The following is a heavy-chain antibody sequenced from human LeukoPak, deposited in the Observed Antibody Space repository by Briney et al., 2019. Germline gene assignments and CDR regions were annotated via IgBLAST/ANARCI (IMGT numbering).Heavy chain of an antibody. CDR3: ARSHCGGDCYSSRWQILYGYYYYYMDV. D-gene: IGHD2-21*02. V-gene: IGHV4-34*01. Sequence: SETLSLTCAVYGGSFRGFYWTWIRQSPGKGLEWIGEINHSGSSSYNPSLKSRIMISVDMSKNQFSLKVRSVTAADTAVYCCARSHCGGDCYSSRWQILYGYYYYYMDVWGTGTTVTVS. J-gene: IGHJ6*03. CDR1: GGSFRGFY. CDR2: INHSGSS.